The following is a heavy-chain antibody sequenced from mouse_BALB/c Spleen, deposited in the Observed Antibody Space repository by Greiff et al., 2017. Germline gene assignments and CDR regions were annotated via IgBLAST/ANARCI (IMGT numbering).Heavy chain of an antibody. J-gene: IGHJ4*01. V-gene: IGHV5-12-2*01. CDR2: ISNGGGST. D-gene: IGHD2-1*01. Sequence: EVQLVESGGGLVQPGGSLKLSCAASGFTFSSYTMSWVRQTPEKRLEWVAYISNGGGSTYYPDTVKGRFTISRDNAKNTLYLQMSSLKSEDTAMYYCARQDGNYNAMDYWGQGTSVTVSS. CDR3: ARQDGNYNAMDY. CDR1: GFTFSSYT.